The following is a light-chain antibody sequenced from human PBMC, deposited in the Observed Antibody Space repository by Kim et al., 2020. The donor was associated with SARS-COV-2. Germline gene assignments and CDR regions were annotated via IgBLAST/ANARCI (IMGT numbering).Light chain of an antibody. Sequence: QSALTQPPSASGSPGQSVTISCTGTSSDAGGYNSVSWYQQHPGKAPKLMIYEVSKRPSGVPDRFSGAKSGNTASLTVSGLQAEDEADYYCSSYGGSNNFGVFGGGTQLTVL. J-gene: IGLJ3*02. V-gene: IGLV2-8*01. CDR2: EVS. CDR3: SSYGGSNNFGV. CDR1: SSDAGGYNS.